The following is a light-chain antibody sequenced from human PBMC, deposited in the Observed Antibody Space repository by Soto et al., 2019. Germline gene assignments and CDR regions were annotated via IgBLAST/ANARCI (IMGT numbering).Light chain of an antibody. Sequence: EIVMTQSPATLSVSPGEGVTLSCRASESVRSKVAWYQQKPGQAPRLLIYGSSTRATGIPDRFRGSGSGTEYTLTISSLQSEDFAVYYCQQYNYWPTFGQGTKVDIK. J-gene: IGKJ1*01. V-gene: IGKV3-15*01. CDR2: GSS. CDR3: QQYNYWPT. CDR1: ESVRSK.